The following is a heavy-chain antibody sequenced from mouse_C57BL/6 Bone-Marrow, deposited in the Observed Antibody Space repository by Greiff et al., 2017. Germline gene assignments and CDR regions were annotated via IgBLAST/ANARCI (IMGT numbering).Heavy chain of an antibody. CDR1: GFTFSSYG. CDR3: ARHSYYAMDY. V-gene: IGHV5-6*01. Sequence: VQLQESGGDLVKPGGTLKLSCAASGFTFSSYGMSWVRQTPDKRLEWVATISSGGSYTYYPDSVKGRITIYRDNAKNTLYLQMSSLKSEDTAMYYCARHSYYAMDYWGQGTSVTVSS. CDR2: ISSGGSYT. J-gene: IGHJ4*01.